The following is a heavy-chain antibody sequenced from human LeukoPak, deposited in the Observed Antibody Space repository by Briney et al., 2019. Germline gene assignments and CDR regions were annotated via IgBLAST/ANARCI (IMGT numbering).Heavy chain of an antibody. Sequence: PGGSLRLSCAASGFTFSDYYMSWFRQAPGKGLEWVSYISSSGSTIYYADSVKGRFTISRDNAKNSLYLQMNSLRAEDTAVYYCARESCSGGSCYVYSPGQFDYWGQGTLVTVSS. J-gene: IGHJ4*02. D-gene: IGHD2-15*01. CDR1: GFTFSDYY. V-gene: IGHV3-11*01. CDR3: ARESCSGGSCYVYSPGQFDY. CDR2: ISSSGSTI.